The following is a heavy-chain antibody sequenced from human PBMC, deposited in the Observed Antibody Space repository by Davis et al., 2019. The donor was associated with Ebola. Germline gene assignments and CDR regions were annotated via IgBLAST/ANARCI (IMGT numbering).Heavy chain of an antibody. CDR1: GFTFSSYG. Sequence: GESLKISCAASGFTFSSYGMHWVRQAPGKGLEWVAVISYDGSNKYYADSVKGRFTISRDNSKNTLYLQMSSLRAEDTAVYYCARDSDDYCFDYWGQGTLVTVSS. CDR3: ARDSDDYCFDY. D-gene: IGHD2-21*02. J-gene: IGHJ4*02. V-gene: IGHV3-30*03. CDR2: ISYDGSNK.